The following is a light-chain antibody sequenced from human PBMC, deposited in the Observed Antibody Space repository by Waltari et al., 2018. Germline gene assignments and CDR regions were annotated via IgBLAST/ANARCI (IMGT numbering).Light chain of an antibody. V-gene: IGLV3-21*02. Sequence: SYVLPQPPPLSVAPGQPARIPCGGHNIRSKRFNWYQQKPGQAPVLVAQDDIDRPSGIPERFSGSNSGITATLTISRVDPGDEADYYCQVWDTTSDHVVFGGGTKLTVL. CDR1: NIRSKR. CDR3: QVWDTTSDHVV. J-gene: IGLJ2*01. CDR2: DDI.